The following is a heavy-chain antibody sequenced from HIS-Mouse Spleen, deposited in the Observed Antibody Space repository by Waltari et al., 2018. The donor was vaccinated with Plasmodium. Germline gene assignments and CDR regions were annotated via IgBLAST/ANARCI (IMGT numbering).Heavy chain of an antibody. CDR3: ASSWYWYFDL. CDR2: IKQDGIEK. D-gene: IGHD6-13*01. V-gene: IGHV3-7*01. CDR1: VFTFRAYW. J-gene: IGHJ2*01. Sequence: EVQLVESGGGLVQPGGSLRPPCAAAVFTFRAYWTSWVRQAGGRGLGWEANIKQDGIEKYYVDTVKGRFTISRDNAKNSLYLQMNSLRAEDTAVYYCASSWYWYFDLWGRGTLVTVSS.